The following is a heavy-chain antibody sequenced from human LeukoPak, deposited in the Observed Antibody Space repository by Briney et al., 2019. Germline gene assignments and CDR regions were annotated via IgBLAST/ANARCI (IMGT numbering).Heavy chain of an antibody. D-gene: IGHD1-14*01. CDR3: ARTHTT. V-gene: IGHV3-7*05. J-gene: IGHJ4*02. CDR2: INQVGSQK. CDR1: GFTFSNYW. Sequence: LGGSLRLSYAVSGFTFSNYWMSWVRQAPGKGLEGVANINQVGSQKYYVDAVKGRFTISRDNAKNSLYLQMNSLRADDTAVYYCARTHTTWGRGTLVTVSS.